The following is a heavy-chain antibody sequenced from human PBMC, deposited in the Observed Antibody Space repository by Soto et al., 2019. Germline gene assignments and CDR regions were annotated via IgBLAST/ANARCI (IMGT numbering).Heavy chain of an antibody. J-gene: IGHJ3*02. Sequence: QVQLVQSGAEVKKPGASVKVSCKASGYTFTSYAMHWVRQAPGQRLEWMGWSNAGNVNTKYSQKFQGRVTITRDTSASTAYMELSSLRSEGTAVYYCARDNMVSVAFDIWGQGTMVTVSS. CDR3: ARDNMVSVAFDI. V-gene: IGHV1-3*01. CDR2: SNAGNVNT. CDR1: GYTFTSYA. D-gene: IGHD3-10*01.